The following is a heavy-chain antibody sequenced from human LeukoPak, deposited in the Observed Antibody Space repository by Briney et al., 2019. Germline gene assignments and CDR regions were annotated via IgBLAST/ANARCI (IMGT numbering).Heavy chain of an antibody. CDR1: GGSISSYY. CDR2: IKSKTDGGTT. D-gene: IGHD2-2*01. CDR3: TTMVDGYCGSTSCDFDY. Sequence: PSETLSLTCTVSGGSISSYYWSWVRQAPGKGLEWVGRIKSKTDGGTTDYAAPVKGRFTISRDDSKNTLYLQMNSLKTEDTAVYYCTTMVDGYCGSTSCDFDYWGQGTLVAVSS. V-gene: IGHV3-15*01. J-gene: IGHJ4*02.